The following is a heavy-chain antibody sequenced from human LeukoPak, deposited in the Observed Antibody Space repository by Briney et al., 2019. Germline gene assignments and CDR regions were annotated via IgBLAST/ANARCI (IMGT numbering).Heavy chain of an antibody. D-gene: IGHD5-18*01. J-gene: IGHJ4*02. V-gene: IGHV3-48*03. CDR2: ISTSGSI. CDR3: ARMIDYNYGYAFDY. Sequence: GGSLRLSCAASGFTFSSYEMNWVRQAPGKGLEWVSYISTSGSISYADSVKGRFTISRDNAKDSLYLQMNRLRDEDTAVYYCARMIDYNYGYAFDYWGQGTLVTVSS. CDR1: GFTFSSYE.